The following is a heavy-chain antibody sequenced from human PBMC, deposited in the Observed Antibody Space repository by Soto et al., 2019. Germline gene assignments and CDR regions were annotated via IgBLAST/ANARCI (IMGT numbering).Heavy chain of an antibody. V-gene: IGHV1-18*01. CDR3: ARDLRLNYAFWSGYLPCGMDV. D-gene: IGHD3-3*01. CDR1: GYAFTSYG. Sequence: ASVKVYWKASGYAFTSYGISWVRQAPGQGLEWMGWISAYNGNTNYAQKLQGRVTMTTDTSTSTAYMELRSLRSDDTAVYYCARDLRLNYAFWSGYLPCGMDVWG. CDR2: ISAYNGNT. J-gene: IGHJ6*02.